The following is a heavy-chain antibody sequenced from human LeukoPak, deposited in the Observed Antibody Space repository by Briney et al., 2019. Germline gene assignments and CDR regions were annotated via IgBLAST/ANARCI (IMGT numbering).Heavy chain of an antibody. CDR1: GFTFNSYW. V-gene: IGHV3-7*01. CDR2: INLDGSEK. J-gene: IGHJ4*02. CDR3: ASSKGFDY. Sequence: GGSLRLSCAASGFTFNSYWMNWVRQAPGKGLEWVANINLDGSEKYYVDSVKGRFTISRDNAKNSLYPQMNSLRAEDTAVYYCASSKGFDYWGQGTLVTVSS.